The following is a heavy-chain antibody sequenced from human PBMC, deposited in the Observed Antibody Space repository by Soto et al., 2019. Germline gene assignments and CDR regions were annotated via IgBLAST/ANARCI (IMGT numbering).Heavy chain of an antibody. Sequence: QVQLVESGGGVVQPGRSLRLSCAASGFTFSSYGMHWVRQAPGTGLVWVAVISYDGSNKYYADSVKGRFTISRDTSKNTLYLQMNSLRAEDTAVYYCAKDLLMVRPYGMDVWGQGTTVTVSS. CDR1: GFTFSSYG. D-gene: IGHD3-10*01. V-gene: IGHV3-30*18. J-gene: IGHJ6*02. CDR3: AKDLLMVRPYGMDV. CDR2: ISYDGSNK.